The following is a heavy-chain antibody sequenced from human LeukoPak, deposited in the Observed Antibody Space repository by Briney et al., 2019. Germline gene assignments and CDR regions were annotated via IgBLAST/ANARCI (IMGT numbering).Heavy chain of an antibody. CDR2: ITGSSRTK. J-gene: IGHJ3*01. CDR1: GFILSNYD. V-gene: IGHV3-48*01. Sequence: GGSLRLSCAASGFILSNYDMNWVRQAPGKGLEWVSYITGSSRTKSYADSVKGRFTISRDNAENSVYLQMNSLRAEDTAVYYRARPTSSGWYSHWGQGTMVTVSS. CDR3: ARPTSSGWYSH. D-gene: IGHD6-19*01.